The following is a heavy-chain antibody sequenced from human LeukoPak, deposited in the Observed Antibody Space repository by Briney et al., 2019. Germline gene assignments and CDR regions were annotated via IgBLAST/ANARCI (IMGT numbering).Heavy chain of an antibody. CDR1: GFTFSSYS. V-gene: IGHV3-21*01. D-gene: IGHD5-12*01. Sequence: GGSLRLSCAASGFTFSSYSMNWVRQAPGKGLEWVSSISSSSYIYYADSVKGRFTISRDNAKNSLYLQMNSLRAEDTAVYYCARDPSVASLSFDYWGQGTLVTVSS. CDR3: ARDPSVASLSFDY. CDR2: ISSSSYI. J-gene: IGHJ4*02.